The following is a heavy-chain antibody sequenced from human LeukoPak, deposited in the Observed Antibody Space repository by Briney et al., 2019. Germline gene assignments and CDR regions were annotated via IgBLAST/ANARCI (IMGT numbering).Heavy chain of an antibody. CDR3: ASHYGSGTFYSPFDY. V-gene: IGHV4-59*01. CDR2: THYSGNA. D-gene: IGHD3-10*01. Sequence: SETLSLTCTVSGGSISSYYWSWIRQPPGKGLEWIGYTHYSGNANYNPPLKSRVTISLDTSKNQFSLTLNSVTAADTTVYYCASHYGSGTFYSPFDYWGQGTLVTVSS. J-gene: IGHJ4*02. CDR1: GGSISSYY.